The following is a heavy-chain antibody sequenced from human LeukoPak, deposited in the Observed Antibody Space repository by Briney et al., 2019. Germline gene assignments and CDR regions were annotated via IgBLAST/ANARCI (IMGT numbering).Heavy chain of an antibody. Sequence: GGSLRLSCAASGFTFSSYTMSWVRQAPGKGLEWVSAIRGSGGSTYYADSVKGRFTISRDNSKNTLYLQMNSLRAEDTAIYYCAKDWDDYGDYFPFDYWGQGTLVTVSS. CDR3: AKDWDDYGDYFPFDY. CDR2: IRGSGGST. CDR1: GFTFSSYT. D-gene: IGHD4-17*01. V-gene: IGHV3-23*01. J-gene: IGHJ4*02.